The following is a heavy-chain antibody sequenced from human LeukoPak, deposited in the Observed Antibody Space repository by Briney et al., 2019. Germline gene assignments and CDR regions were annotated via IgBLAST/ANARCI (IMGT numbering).Heavy chain of an antibody. Sequence: GGSLRLSCAASGFTVGTKYMNWVRQDHGKGLEWVSILYSGGDTYYADSVKGRFTISRDNSRNTLSLQMNSLRVEDTAVYYCARVGDHYHWNFDLWGRGTLVTVSS. J-gene: IGHJ2*01. CDR2: LYSGGDT. CDR1: GFTVGTKY. CDR3: ARVGDHYHWNFDL. D-gene: IGHD3-10*01. V-gene: IGHV3-53*01.